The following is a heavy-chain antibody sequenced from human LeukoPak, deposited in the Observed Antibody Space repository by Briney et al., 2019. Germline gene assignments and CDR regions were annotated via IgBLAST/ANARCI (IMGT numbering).Heavy chain of an antibody. V-gene: IGHV4-59*01. Sequence: PSETLSLTCTVSGGSISGYYWSWIRQPPGKPLEWIGYISHRGSTKYNLSLKSQVTMSVDTSKNQFSLKLSSVTAADTAVYYCARGFEGVAGWFDPWGQGTLVTVSS. CDR3: ARGFEGVAGWFDP. CDR1: GGSISGYY. J-gene: IGHJ5*02. CDR2: ISHRGST. D-gene: IGHD3-16*01.